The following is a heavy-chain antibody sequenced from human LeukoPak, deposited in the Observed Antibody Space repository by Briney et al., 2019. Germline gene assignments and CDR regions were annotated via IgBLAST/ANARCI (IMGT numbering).Heavy chain of an antibody. CDR1: GFSLSNARMG. J-gene: IGHJ4*02. CDR2: IFSNDEK. V-gene: IGHV2-26*01. D-gene: IGHD3-10*01. CDR3: ARKLSGSGTYYIDY. Sequence: SGPVLVKPTETLTLTCTVSGFSLSNARMGVSWIREPPGKALEWLADIFSNDEKSYSTSLKSRLPISKDTSKSQVVLTMTNMDPVDTATYYCARKLSGSGTYYIDYWGQGTLVTVSS.